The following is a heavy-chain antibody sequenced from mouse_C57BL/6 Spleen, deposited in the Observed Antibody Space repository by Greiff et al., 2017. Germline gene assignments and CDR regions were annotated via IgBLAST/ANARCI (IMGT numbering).Heavy chain of an antibody. D-gene: IGHD2-4*01. Sequence: QVQLQQSGPGLVAPSQSLSITCTVSGFSFTSYAISWVRQPPGKGLEWLGVIWTGGGTNYNSALNSRLSISKDNSKSQFFLKTNRLQTDDTARYYCARDDYDLWYFDVWGTGTTVTVSS. CDR2: IWTGGGT. J-gene: IGHJ1*03. CDR1: GFSFTSYA. CDR3: ARDDYDLWYFDV. V-gene: IGHV2-9-1*01.